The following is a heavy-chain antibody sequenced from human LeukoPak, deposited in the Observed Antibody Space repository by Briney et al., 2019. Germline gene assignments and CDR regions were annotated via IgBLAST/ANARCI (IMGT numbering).Heavy chain of an antibody. D-gene: IGHD3-3*01. CDR3: ARSADFWSGLDF. Sequence: GGSLGLSCAASGFHFDAYDMHWVRQAPGKGLEWVSGISWNSGKMAYADSVKGRFTISRDNAENSLYLQMTSLRPEDMALYYCARSADFWSGLDFWGQGTLVTVSS. CDR1: GFHFDAYD. J-gene: IGHJ4*02. V-gene: IGHV3-9*03. CDR2: ISWNSGKM.